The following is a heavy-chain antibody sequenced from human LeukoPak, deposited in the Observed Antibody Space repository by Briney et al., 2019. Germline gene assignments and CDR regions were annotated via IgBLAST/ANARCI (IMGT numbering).Heavy chain of an antibody. Sequence: GGSLRLSCAASGFTFSSYAMSWVRQAPGKGLEWVSAIRGSGGSTYYADSVKGRFTISRDNSKNTLYLQMNSLRAEDTAVYYCAKNPYGILLAGPLDYWGQGTLVTVSS. J-gene: IGHJ4*02. D-gene: IGHD3-9*01. CDR1: GFTFSSYA. CDR3: AKNPYGILLAGPLDY. CDR2: IRGSGGST. V-gene: IGHV3-23*01.